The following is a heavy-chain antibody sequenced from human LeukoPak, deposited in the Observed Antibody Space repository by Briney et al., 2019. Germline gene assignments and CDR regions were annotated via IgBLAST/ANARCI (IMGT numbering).Heavy chain of an antibody. V-gene: IGHV3-23*01. CDR1: GFTFSSYA. CDR3: ARTFMRQQLAYYFDF. Sequence: GGSLRLSCAASGFTFSSYAMSWVRQAPGKGLEWVSAISGSGGSTYYADSVKGRFTISRDNSKNTLYLQMNSLRAEDTAVYYCARTFMRQQLAYYFDFWGQGTLVTVSS. J-gene: IGHJ4*02. D-gene: IGHD6-13*01. CDR2: ISGSGGST.